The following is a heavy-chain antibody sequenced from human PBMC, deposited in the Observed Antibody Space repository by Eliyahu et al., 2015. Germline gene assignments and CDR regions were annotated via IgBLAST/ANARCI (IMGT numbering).Heavy chain of an antibody. Sequence: EVQLLESGGGLVQPGGSLRLSCAASGFTFXSXAMXWVRQAPGKGLEWVSAISGSGGSTYYADSVKGRFTISRDNSKNTLYLQMNSLRAEDTAVYYCAKGTGATRKQVDYWGQGTLVTVSS. CDR1: GFTFXSXA. V-gene: IGHV3-23*01. D-gene: IGHD5-12*01. CDR3: AKGTGATRKQVDY. CDR2: ISGSGGST. J-gene: IGHJ4*02.